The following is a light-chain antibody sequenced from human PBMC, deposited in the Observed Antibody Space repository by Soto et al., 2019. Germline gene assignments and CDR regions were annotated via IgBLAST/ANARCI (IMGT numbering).Light chain of an antibody. V-gene: IGKV3-20*01. Sequence: EIVLTQSPGTLSLSPGERATLSCRASQSVSSSYLAWYQQRPGQAPRLLIYGASIRATGIPDRFSGSGSGTDVSLTISRLEPEDFAVYYCQQHGASPPYPFGQGTKLEVK. CDR1: QSVSSSY. J-gene: IGKJ2*01. CDR3: QQHGASPPYP. CDR2: GAS.